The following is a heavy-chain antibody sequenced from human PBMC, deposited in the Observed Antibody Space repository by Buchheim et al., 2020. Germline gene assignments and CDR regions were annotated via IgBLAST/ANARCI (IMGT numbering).Heavy chain of an antibody. CDR3: AKGATGLRFLEWLLYWDYYYGMDV. J-gene: IGHJ6*02. V-gene: IGHV3-7*03. D-gene: IGHD3-3*01. CDR2: IKQDGSEK. Sequence: EVQLVESGGGLVQPGGSLRLSCAASGFTFSSYWMSWVRQAPGKGLEWVANIKQDGSEKYYVDSVKGRFTISRDNSKNTLYLQMNSLRAEDTAVYYCAKGATGLRFLEWLLYWDYYYGMDVWGQGTT. CDR1: GFTFSSYW.